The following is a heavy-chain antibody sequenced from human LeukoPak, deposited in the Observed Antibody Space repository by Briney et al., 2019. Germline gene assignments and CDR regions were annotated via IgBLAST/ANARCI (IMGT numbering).Heavy chain of an antibody. CDR3: ARDLYCSSTSCSDY. CDR2: IYSGGST. V-gene: IGHV3-53*05. J-gene: IGHJ4*02. D-gene: IGHD2-2*01. Sequence: GGSLRLSCAASGFTVSSNYMSWVRQAPGKGLEWVSVIYSGGSTYYADSVKGRFTISRDNSKNTLYLQMNSLRAEDTAVYYCARDLYCSSTSCSDYWGQGTLVTVSS. CDR1: GFTVSSNY.